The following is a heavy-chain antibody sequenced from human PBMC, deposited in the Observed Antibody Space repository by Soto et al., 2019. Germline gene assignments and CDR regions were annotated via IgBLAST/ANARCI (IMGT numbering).Heavy chain of an antibody. V-gene: IGHV4-39*01. CDR2: IYYSGST. CDR3: ARTYSSGWYYVDY. J-gene: IGHJ4*02. D-gene: IGHD6-19*01. Sequence: QLQLQESGPGLVKPSETLSLTCTVSGGSISSSSYYWGWIRQPPGKGLEWIGSIYYSGSTYYNPSLKSRVTISVDTSKNQVALKLSSVTAADTAVYYCARTYSSGWYYVDYWGQGTLVTVSS. CDR1: GGSISSSSYY.